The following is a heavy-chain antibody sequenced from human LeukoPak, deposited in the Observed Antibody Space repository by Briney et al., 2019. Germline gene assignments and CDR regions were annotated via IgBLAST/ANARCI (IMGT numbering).Heavy chain of an antibody. J-gene: IGHJ6*03. D-gene: IGHD1-26*01. CDR2: ISSSSSYI. CDR1: GFTFSSYS. Sequence: GGSLRLSCAASGFTFSSYSMNWVRQAPGKGLEWVSSISSSSSYIYYADSVKGRFTISRDNAKNSLYLQMNSLRAEDTAVYYCAKGGVGVNPYYYYYMDVWGKGTTVTVSS. CDR3: AKGGVGVNPYYYYYMDV. V-gene: IGHV3-21*01.